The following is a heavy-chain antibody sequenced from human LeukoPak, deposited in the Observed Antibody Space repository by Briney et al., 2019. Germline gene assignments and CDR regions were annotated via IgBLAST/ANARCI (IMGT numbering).Heavy chain of an antibody. CDR2: IYSGGNT. CDR3: ARCDSSSWYGIDF. V-gene: IGHV3-53*01. CDR1: GFTVSSNY. J-gene: IGHJ4*02. D-gene: IGHD6-13*01. Sequence: GGSLRLSCAASGFTVSSNYMGWVRQAPGQGLKWVSVIYSGGNTYYADSVKGRFTISRDNSRNTMDLQMNSLRAEDTAVYYCARCDSSSWYGIDFWSQGTLVTVSS.